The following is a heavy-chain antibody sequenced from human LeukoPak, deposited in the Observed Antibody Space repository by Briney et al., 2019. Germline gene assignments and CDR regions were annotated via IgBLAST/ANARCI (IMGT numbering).Heavy chain of an antibody. CDR1: GFTFSSYA. CDR2: ISGSGGST. J-gene: IGHJ5*02. CDR3: AQVRGYSSSSYREDGWFDP. V-gene: IGHV3-23*01. D-gene: IGHD6-6*01. Sequence: QPGGSLRLSCAASGFTFSSYAMTWVRQAPGTGLEWVSIISGSGGSTYYVDSVKGRFAISRDNSKNTLYLQMNSLRAEDTAVYYCAQVRGYSSSSYREDGWFDPWGQGTLVTVSS.